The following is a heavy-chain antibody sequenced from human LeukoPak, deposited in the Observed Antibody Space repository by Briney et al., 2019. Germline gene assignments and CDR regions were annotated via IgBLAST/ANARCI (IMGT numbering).Heavy chain of an antibody. Sequence: SETLSLTCTVSGGSISSYYWSWIRQPPGKGLEWIGYIYYSGSTNYNPSLKSRVTISVDTSKNQFSLKLSSVTAADTAVYYCARGSPPQGWGPPLPDYWGQGTLVTVSS. V-gene: IGHV4-59*01. CDR2: IYYSGST. CDR3: ARGSPPQGWGPPLPDY. J-gene: IGHJ4*02. D-gene: IGHD7-27*01. CDR1: GGSISSYY.